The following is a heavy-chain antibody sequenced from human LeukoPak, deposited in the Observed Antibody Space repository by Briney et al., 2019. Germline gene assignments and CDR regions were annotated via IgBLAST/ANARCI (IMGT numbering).Heavy chain of an antibody. CDR1: GFTFSTSA. V-gene: IGHV3-66*01. CDR2: IYSGGST. J-gene: IGHJ5*02. D-gene: IGHD3-3*01. Sequence: GGSLRLSCAASGFTFSTSAMSWVRQAPGKGLEWVSVIYSGGSTYYADSVKGRFTISRDNSKNTLYLQMNSLRAEDTAVYYCARWERSGDWFDPWGQGTLVTVSS. CDR3: ARWERSGDWFDP.